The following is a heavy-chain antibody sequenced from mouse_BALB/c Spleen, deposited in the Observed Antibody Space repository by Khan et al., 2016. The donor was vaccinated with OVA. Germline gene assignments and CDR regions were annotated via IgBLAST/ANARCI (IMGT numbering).Heavy chain of an antibody. CDR1: GFTFSTYG. CDR2: INTGGIYT. J-gene: IGHJ3*01. CDR3: ARLAYYYNSEGFAY. V-gene: IGHV5-6*01. Sequence: EVELVESGGDFVRPGGSLKLSCAASGFTFSTYGMSWIRQTPDKRLEWVATINTGGIYTYYPDSVKGRFTISRDNAKNTLYLQLSSLKSEVTAIYYCARLAYYYNSEGFAYWGQGTLVTVS. D-gene: IGHD1-1*01.